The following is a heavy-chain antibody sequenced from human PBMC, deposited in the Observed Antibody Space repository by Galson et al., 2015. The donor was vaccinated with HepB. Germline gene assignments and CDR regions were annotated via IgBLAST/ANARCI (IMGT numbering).Heavy chain of an antibody. V-gene: IGHV1-18*04. Sequence: SVKVSCKASGYTFTSYGINWVRQAPGQGLEWMGWISAYKSNTNYAQKLQGRVTMTTDTSTSTAYMELRSLRSDDTAVYYCARIPGSVDDFWSGYYTNAFDFWGQGTMVTVSS. CDR1: GYTFTSYG. J-gene: IGHJ3*01. CDR3: ARIPGSVDDFWSGYYTNAFDF. D-gene: IGHD3-3*01. CDR2: ISAYKSNT.